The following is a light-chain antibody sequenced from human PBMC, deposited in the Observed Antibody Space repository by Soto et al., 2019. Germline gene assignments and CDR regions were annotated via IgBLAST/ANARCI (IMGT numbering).Light chain of an antibody. Sequence: SYELTQPRSVSVAPGQTARITCGGDKIGSKIVHWYRQRPGQAPVAVVFDASDRPSGIPDRISASRSGDTATLTISRVDAGDEADYYCQVWASTDEFFVFGSGTKVPVL. CDR2: DAS. V-gene: IGLV3-21*02. CDR1: KIGSKI. J-gene: IGLJ1*01. CDR3: QVWASTDEFFV.